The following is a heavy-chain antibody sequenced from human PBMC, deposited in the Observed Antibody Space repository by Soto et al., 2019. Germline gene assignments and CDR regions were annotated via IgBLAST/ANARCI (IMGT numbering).Heavy chain of an antibody. CDR1: GYKFTNYW. Sequence: GESLKISCKGSGYKFTNYWIGWVRQMPEKGLEWMGIIYPSDSKTRYTPSFQGQVTISADMSISTAYLQWSSLKASDSGMDYCVTMAGAGLYYYQHGLDVWGLGTTVTVSS. D-gene: IGHD1-26*01. CDR3: VTMAGAGLYYYQHGLDV. J-gene: IGHJ6*02. CDR2: IYPSDSKT. V-gene: IGHV5-51*01.